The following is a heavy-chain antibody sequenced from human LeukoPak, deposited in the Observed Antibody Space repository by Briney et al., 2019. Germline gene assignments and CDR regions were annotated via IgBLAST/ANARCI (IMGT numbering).Heavy chain of an antibody. V-gene: IGHV4-61*02. D-gene: IGHD4-23*01. CDR2: IYHSGSI. Sequence: SETLSLTCTVSGGSISSGGYYWSWIRQPAGKGLEWIGRIYHSGSINYNPSLKSRVTISVDTSKNQFSLKLTSVTAADTAVYYCARDIYGGNWPNDYWGQGTLVTVSS. CDR3: ARDIYGGNWPNDY. J-gene: IGHJ4*02. CDR1: GGSISSGGYY.